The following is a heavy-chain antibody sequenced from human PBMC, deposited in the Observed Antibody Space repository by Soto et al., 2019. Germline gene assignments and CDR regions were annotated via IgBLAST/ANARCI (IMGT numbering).Heavy chain of an antibody. CDR2: IYYSGST. Sequence: SETLSLTCTVSGGSISSSSYYWGWIRQPPGKGLEWIGSIYYSGSTYYNPSLKSRVTISVDTSKNQFSLKLSSVTAADTAVYYCAREVTMVRGVKRYFDYWGQGTLVTVSS. CDR3: AREVTMVRGVKRYFDY. D-gene: IGHD3-10*01. CDR1: GGSISSSSYY. V-gene: IGHV4-39*07. J-gene: IGHJ4*02.